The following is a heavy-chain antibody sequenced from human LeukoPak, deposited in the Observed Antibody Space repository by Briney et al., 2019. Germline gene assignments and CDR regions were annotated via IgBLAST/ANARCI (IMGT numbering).Heavy chain of an antibody. D-gene: IGHD3-16*01. J-gene: IGHJ4*02. V-gene: IGHV4-4*02. Sequence: SGTLSLTRAVSGGSLSSSNWWGWVRQPPGKGLEGIGEIYHSGSTNYNPSLKSRVTISVDKSKNQFSLKLSSVTAADTAVYYCARVKARATMGVYFDYWGQGTLVTVSS. CDR3: ARVKARATMGVYFDY. CDR1: GGSLSSSNW. CDR2: IYHSGST.